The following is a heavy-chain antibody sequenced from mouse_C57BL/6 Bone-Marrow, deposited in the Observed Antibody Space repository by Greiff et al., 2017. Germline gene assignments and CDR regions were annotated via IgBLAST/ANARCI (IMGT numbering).Heavy chain of an antibody. CDR1: GFNIKDDY. D-gene: IGHD2-3*01. J-gene: IGHJ3*01. CDR3: TTDGYYVAWFAY. Sequence: EVHLVESGAELVRPGASVKLSCTASGFNIKDDYMHWVKQRPEQGLEWIGWIDPENGDTEYASKFQGKATITADTSSNTAYLQLSSLTSEDTAVYYCTTDGYYVAWFAYWGQGTLVTVSA. CDR2: IDPENGDT. V-gene: IGHV14-4*01.